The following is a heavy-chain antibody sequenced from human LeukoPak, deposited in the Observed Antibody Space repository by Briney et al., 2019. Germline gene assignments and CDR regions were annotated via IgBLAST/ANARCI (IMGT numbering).Heavy chain of an antibody. V-gene: IGHV4-59*02. D-gene: IGHD6-6*01. Sequence: PSETLSLTCTVSGDSVTNHQWSWVRQPPGKGLEWIAYIHHSGSTNYNPPLKNRVTISIDTSKNQFSLRLISVTAADTAVYYCARYPLAFDFWGQGILVTVSS. CDR3: ARYPLAFDF. CDR1: GDSVTNHQ. CDR2: IHHSGST. J-gene: IGHJ4*02.